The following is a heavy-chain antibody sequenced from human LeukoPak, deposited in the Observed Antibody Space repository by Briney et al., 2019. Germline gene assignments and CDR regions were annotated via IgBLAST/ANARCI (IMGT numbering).Heavy chain of an antibody. Sequence: GGSLRLSCAASGFTFSSAWMNWVRQAPGKGLEWVGRIKSKPDGGTTDYAAAVKGKFTISRDDSKNTLYLQMNSLETEDTAVYYCFTGRYWGQGTLVTVSS. CDR3: FTGRY. J-gene: IGHJ4*02. V-gene: IGHV3-15*01. CDR2: IKSKPDGGTT. CDR1: GFTFSSAW.